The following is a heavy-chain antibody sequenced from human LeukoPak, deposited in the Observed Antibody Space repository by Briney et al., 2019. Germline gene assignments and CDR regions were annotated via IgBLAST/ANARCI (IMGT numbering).Heavy chain of an antibody. CDR2: TNSDGSST. CDR3: ARGPSGYHNT. Sequence: GGSLRLSCAASGFSLSSYWIHWVRQAPGKGLVWVSHTNSDGSSTSYADSVKGRFTISRDNAKNTLYLQMNSLRAEDTAVYYCARGPSGYHNTGGQGTLVTVSS. CDR1: GFSLSSYW. V-gene: IGHV3-74*01. J-gene: IGHJ4*02. D-gene: IGHD5-12*01.